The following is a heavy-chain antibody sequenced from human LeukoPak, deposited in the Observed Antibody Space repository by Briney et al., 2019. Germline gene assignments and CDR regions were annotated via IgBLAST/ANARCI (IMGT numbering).Heavy chain of an antibody. J-gene: IGHJ6*02. V-gene: IGHV3-21*01. CDR3: ARGGSTRLYYYGMDV. D-gene: IGHD2-2*01. CDR2: ISSSSSYI. CDR1: GFTFSSYS. Sequence: PGGSLRLSCAASGFTFSSYSMNWVRQAPGKGLEWVSSISSSSSYIYYADSVKGRFTISRDNAKNSLYLQMNSLRAEDTAVYYCARGGSTRLYYYGMDVWGQGTTVTVSS.